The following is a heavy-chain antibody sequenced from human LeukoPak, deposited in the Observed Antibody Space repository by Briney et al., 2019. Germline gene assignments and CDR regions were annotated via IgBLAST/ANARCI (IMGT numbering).Heavy chain of an antibody. CDR2: IYTSGST. Sequence: KPSETLSLTCTVSGGSISSYYWSWIRQPPGKGLEWIGYIYTSGSTNYNPSLKSRVTISVDTSKNQFSLKLSSVTAADTAVYYCARGHGDYVQYYYCMDVWGKGTTVTVSS. CDR1: GGSISSYY. V-gene: IGHV4-4*09. J-gene: IGHJ6*03. D-gene: IGHD4-17*01. CDR3: ARGHGDYVQYYYCMDV.